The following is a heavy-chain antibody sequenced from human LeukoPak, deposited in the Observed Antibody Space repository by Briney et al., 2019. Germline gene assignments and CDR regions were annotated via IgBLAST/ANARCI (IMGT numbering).Heavy chain of an antibody. J-gene: IGHJ3*02. Sequence: GGSLRLSCAASGFTFSSFSMNWVRQAPGKGLEWVSSISSSSSSIYYADSVKGRFTISRDNAKNSLYLQMNSLRDEDTAVYYCAIDNGNNYAGSGDDYQHQPDAFDIWGQGTMVTVSS. CDR3: AIDNGNNYAGSGDDYQHQPDAFDI. V-gene: IGHV3-48*02. CDR1: GFTFSSFS. D-gene: IGHD3-22*01. CDR2: ISSSSSSI.